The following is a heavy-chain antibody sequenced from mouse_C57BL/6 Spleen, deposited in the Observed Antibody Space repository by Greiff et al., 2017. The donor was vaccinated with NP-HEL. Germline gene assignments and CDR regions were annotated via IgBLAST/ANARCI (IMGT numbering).Heavy chain of an antibody. D-gene: IGHD1-1*01. V-gene: IGHV1-18*01. CDR3: ARDGRYGTSYYAMDY. CDR1: GYTFTDYN. J-gene: IGHJ4*01. Sequence: EVQLQQSGPELVKPGASVKIPCKASGYTFTDYNMDWVKQSHGKSLEWIGDINPNNGGTIYNQKFKGKATLTVDKSSSTAYMELRSLTSEDTAVYYCARDGRYGTSYYAMDYWGQGTSVTVSS. CDR2: INPNNGGT.